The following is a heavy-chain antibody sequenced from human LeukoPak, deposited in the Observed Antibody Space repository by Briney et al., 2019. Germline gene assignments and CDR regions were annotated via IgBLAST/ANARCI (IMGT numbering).Heavy chain of an antibody. D-gene: IGHD1-26*01. CDR1: GFTLSDYY. J-gene: IGHJ6*02. Sequence: GGSLRLSWAASGFTLSDYYMTWIRQAPGRWLEWVSYISGVYDNIYYGDSVKGRFTISRDNAKNSVYLQMSSLRADDTAVYDCAGGGAHGMDVWGQGTTVSVSS. CDR3: AGGGAHGMDV. CDR2: ISGVYDNI. V-gene: IGHV3-11*01.